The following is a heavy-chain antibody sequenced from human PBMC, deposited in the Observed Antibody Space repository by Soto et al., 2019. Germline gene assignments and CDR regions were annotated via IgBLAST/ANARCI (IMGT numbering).Heavy chain of an antibody. J-gene: IGHJ3*02. CDR1: GFTFSSYE. D-gene: IGHD6-13*01. CDR3: AREAAAGSDAFDI. V-gene: IGHV3-48*03. CDR2: VSSSGSTI. Sequence: PGGSLRLSCAASGFTFSSYEMNWVRQAPGKGLEWVSYVSSSGSTIYYADSVKGRFTISRDNAKNSLYLQMNSLRAEDTAVYYCAREAAAGSDAFDIWGQGTMVTVSS.